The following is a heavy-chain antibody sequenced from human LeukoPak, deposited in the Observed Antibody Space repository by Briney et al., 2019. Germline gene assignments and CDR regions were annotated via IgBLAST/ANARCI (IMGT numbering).Heavy chain of an antibody. V-gene: IGHV4-34*01. Sequence: SETLSLTCAVYGGSFSGYYWSWIRQPPGKGLEWIGEINHSGNTNYNPSLKSRVTISVDTSKNQFSLKLSSVTAADTAVYYCARVGGGDYVWGSYRYTWAYYYYMDVWGKGTTVTVSS. CDR1: GGSFSGYY. CDR3: ARVGGGDYVWGSYRYTWAYYYYMDV. CDR2: INHSGNT. D-gene: IGHD3-16*02. J-gene: IGHJ6*03.